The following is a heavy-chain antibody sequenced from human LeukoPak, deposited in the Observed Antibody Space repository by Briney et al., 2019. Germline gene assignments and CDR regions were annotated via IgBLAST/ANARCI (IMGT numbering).Heavy chain of an antibody. CDR2: IKKDGSEK. CDR1: GFPLSSYW. V-gene: IGHV3-7*01. J-gene: IGHJ4*02. Sequence: PGGSLRLSCAAPGFPLSSYWMSWVRQAPGKGLGGVANIKKDGSEKWYVDSVEGRFTISRDHAKNSLYLQMNSLRVADTAVYYCVRSGTSASFDYWGQGTLVTVSS. D-gene: IGHD1-7*01. CDR3: VRSGTSASFDY.